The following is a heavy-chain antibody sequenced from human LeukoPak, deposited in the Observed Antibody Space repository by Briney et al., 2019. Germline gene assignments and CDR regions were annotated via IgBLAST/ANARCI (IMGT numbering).Heavy chain of an antibody. J-gene: IGHJ4*02. CDR3: AKDGAAYYYDSSGYYY. CDR1: GFTFSSYA. V-gene: IGHV3-23*01. Sequence: GGSPRLSCAASGFTFSSYAMSWVRQAPGKGLEWVSAISGSGGSTYYADSVKGRFTISRDNSKNTLYLQMNSLRAEDTAVYYCAKDGAAYYYDSSGYYYWGQGTLVTVSS. CDR2: ISGSGGST. D-gene: IGHD3-22*01.